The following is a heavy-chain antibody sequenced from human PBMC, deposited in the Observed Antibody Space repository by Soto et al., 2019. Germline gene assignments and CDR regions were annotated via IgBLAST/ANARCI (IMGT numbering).Heavy chain of an antibody. CDR3: ARGTSSSTSYYYSALDV. J-gene: IGHJ6*02. CDR1: GGTFNNYA. CDR2: IIPIFGSG. V-gene: IGHV1-69*05. Sequence: QVLLEQSGAEVKKPGSSVRISCKASGGTFNNYAISWVRQAPGQGLEWVGGIIPIFGSGNYAQIFQDRVTITTDEVRTTAYREMNSLTSEDTAIYFCARGTSSSTSYYYSALDVWGQGTTVTVSS. D-gene: IGHD1-7*01.